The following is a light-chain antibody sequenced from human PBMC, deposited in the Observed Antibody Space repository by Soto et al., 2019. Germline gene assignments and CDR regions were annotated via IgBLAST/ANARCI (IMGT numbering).Light chain of an antibody. CDR3: TSHAGTNNFPYV. V-gene: IGLV2-8*01. Sequence: QSVLTQPPSASGSPGQSVTISCTGTSSDVGAYNYVSWYQHRPGKAPKLMIYEVTKRPSGVPDRFSGAKSGNAASLTVSGLQAEDEADYYCTSHAGTNNFPYVFGTGTKLTVL. CDR1: SSDVGAYNY. J-gene: IGLJ1*01. CDR2: EVT.